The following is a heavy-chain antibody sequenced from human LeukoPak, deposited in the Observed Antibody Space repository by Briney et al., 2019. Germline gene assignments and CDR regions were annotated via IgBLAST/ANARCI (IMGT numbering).Heavy chain of an antibody. CDR2: ISGSLDST. D-gene: IGHD1-26*01. CDR1: GFTFSSYW. V-gene: IGHV3-23*01. Sequence: GGSLRLSCAASGFTFSSYWMTWVRQAPGKGLEWVSSISGSLDSTYYADSVKGRFTISRDNSKNTLYLEMNNLKAEDTAIYYCATRSVVGRGGQGTLVIVSS. CDR3: ATRSVVGR. J-gene: IGHJ4*02.